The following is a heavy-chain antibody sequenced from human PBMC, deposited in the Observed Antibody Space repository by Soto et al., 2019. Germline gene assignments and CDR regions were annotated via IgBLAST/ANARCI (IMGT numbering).Heavy chain of an antibody. CDR1: GGSISSYY. D-gene: IGHD4-17*01. CDR2: IFYSGST. CDR3: ARRYGRGFDI. J-gene: IGHJ3*02. Sequence: QVQLQESGPGLVKPSETLSLTCTVSGGSISSYYWSWIRPPPVKGLAWVGYIFYSGSTDYNPSLKSRVTISVDTSKNQLSLKVSSVTAADTAVYYCARRYGRGFDIWGQGTMVTVSS. V-gene: IGHV4-59*08.